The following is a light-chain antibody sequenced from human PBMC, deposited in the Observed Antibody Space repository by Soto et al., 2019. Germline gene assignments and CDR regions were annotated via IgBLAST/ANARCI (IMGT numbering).Light chain of an antibody. Sequence: QSVLTQPHSAAGSPGQSVTISFTGTGSDVGGYNYVSWYQQHPGKARKRMIYDVSKRPSGVPDRFSGSKSDNTASLTVSELQAEDDADYYCSSYAGSNNWVFGGGTKLTVL. V-gene: IGLV2-8*01. CDR1: GSDVGGYNY. J-gene: IGLJ3*02. CDR3: SSYAGSNNWV. CDR2: DVS.